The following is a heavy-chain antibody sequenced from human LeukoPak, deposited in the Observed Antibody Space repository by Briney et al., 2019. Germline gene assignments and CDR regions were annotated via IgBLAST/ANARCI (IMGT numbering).Heavy chain of an antibody. Sequence: PSETLSLTCAVHGGSFSAYYWSWIRQSPEKGLEWIGEINHSGSTNYNPSLKSRVTISVDTSKNQFSLKLSSVTAADTAVYYCARDNCGSGSYFSYWGQGTLVTVSS. CDR2: INHSGST. D-gene: IGHD3-10*01. V-gene: IGHV4-34*01. J-gene: IGHJ4*02. CDR1: GGSFSAYY. CDR3: ARDNCGSGSYFSY.